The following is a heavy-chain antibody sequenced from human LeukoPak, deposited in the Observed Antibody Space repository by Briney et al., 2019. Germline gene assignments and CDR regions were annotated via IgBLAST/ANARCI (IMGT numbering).Heavy chain of an antibody. CDR1: GGSISSYY. V-gene: IGHV4-4*09. J-gene: IGHJ4*02. Sequence: PSETLSLTCTVSGGSISSYYWSWIRQPPGKGLEWIGYIYTSGSTNYNPSLKSRVTISVDTSKNQFSLKLSSVTAADTAVYYCARWRSSSFDYWGQGTLVTVSS. CDR2: IYTSGST. D-gene: IGHD6-6*01. CDR3: ARWRSSSFDY.